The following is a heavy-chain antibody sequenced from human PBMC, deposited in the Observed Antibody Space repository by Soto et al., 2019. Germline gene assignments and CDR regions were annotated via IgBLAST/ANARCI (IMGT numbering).Heavy chain of an antibody. D-gene: IGHD2-2*01. V-gene: IGHV3-53*01. CDR2: IYSGGST. CDR3: ARAPPYCSSTSCPGTFDI. Sequence: LRLSCAASEFTVSSSYMTWVRQAPGKGLEWVSVIYSGGSTYYADSVRGRFTISRDNSKNTLYLQMNSLRAEDTAMYYCARAPPYCSSTSCPGTFDIWGQGTMVTVSS. CDR1: EFTVSSSY. J-gene: IGHJ3*02.